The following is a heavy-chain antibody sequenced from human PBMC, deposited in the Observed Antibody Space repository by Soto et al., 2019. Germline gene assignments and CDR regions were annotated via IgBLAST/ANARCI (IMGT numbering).Heavy chain of an antibody. CDR3: ARVGGVAVEPISLHGDF. V-gene: IGHV1-18*01. J-gene: IGHJ4*02. CDR2: ISAINGNT. Sequence: QGHLVQSGAEVKKPGASVKVSCKASGYTFTSYGISWVRQAPGQGLEWMGWISAINGNTNYAQKFQGRVTMTTDAFTDMAYMELRSLRSDDTAVYYCARVGGVAVEPISLHGDFWGQGTLVSVSS. D-gene: IGHD2-2*01. CDR1: GYTFTSYG.